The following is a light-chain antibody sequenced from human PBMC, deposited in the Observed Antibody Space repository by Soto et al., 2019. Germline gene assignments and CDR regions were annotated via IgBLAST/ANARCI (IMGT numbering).Light chain of an antibody. Sequence: EIVLTQSPATLSLSPGERATISCRASQSVSSYLAWYQQKPGQAPRLLIYDASNRATGIPARFSGSGSGTDFTLTISSLEPEDFAVYYCQQSSNSLTFGGGTKVDIK. CDR3: QQSSNSLT. V-gene: IGKV3-11*01. CDR1: QSVSSY. CDR2: DAS. J-gene: IGKJ4*01.